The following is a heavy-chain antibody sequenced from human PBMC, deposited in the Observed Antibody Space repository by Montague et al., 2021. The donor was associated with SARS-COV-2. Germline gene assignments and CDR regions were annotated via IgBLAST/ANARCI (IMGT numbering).Heavy chain of an antibody. Sequence: SETLSLTCTVSGGSIRRYYWSWNRLTQGKGLEWIGYTYYDGSTNYNPSLKSRVTMSVDSSKNQFSLRLSSVTAADTAVYYCARYGSYFEHWGQGTLVTVSS. CDR1: GGSIRRYY. V-gene: IGHV4-59*03. CDR2: TYYDGST. D-gene: IGHD1-26*01. CDR3: ARYGSYFEH. J-gene: IGHJ4*02.